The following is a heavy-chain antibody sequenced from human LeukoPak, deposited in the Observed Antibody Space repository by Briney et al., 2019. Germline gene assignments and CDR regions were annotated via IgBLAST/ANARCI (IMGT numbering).Heavy chain of an antibody. CDR3: ARDRGCGGDCYEYYFDY. CDR2: INPNSGGT. D-gene: IGHD2-21*02. V-gene: IGHV1-2*02. CDR1: GYTFTCYY. Sequence: GASVKVSCKASGYTFTCYYMHWVRQAPGQGLEWMGWINPNSGGTNYAQKFQGRVTMTRDTSISTAYMELSRLRSDDTAVYYCARDRGCGGDCYEYYFDYWGQGTLVTVSS. J-gene: IGHJ4*02.